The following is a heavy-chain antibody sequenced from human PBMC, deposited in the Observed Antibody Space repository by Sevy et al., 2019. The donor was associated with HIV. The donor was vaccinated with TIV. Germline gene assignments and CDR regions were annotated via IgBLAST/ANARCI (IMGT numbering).Heavy chain of an antibody. D-gene: IGHD3-16*01. CDR2: IYPGDSDT. Sequence: GESLKISCKGSGYSFTSYWIGWVRQMPGKGLEWMGIIYPGDSDTRYSPTFQGQVTISADKSISTAYLQWSSLKASDTAMYYCGRDWGTADQNFDYWGQGTLVTVSS. J-gene: IGHJ4*02. CDR3: GRDWGTADQNFDY. CDR1: GYSFTSYW. V-gene: IGHV5-51*01.